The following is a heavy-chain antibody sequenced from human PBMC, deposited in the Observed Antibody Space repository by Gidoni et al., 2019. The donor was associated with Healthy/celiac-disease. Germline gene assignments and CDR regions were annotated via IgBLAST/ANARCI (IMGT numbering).Heavy chain of an antibody. CDR3: AKDSSGWTPRYFDL. CDR1: VFTFSSYA. V-gene: IGHV3-23*01. D-gene: IGHD6-19*01. Sequence: EVQLLESGGGLVQPGGSLRLSCAASVFTFSSYAMSRVRQAPGKGLGWVSAISGSGGSTYYAESVKGRFTISRDNSKNTLYLKMNSLRAEDTAVDYCAKDSSGWTPRYFDLWGRGTLVTVSS. CDR2: ISGSGGST. J-gene: IGHJ2*01.